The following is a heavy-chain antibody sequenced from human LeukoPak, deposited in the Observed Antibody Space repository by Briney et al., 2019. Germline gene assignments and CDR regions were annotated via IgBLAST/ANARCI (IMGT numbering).Heavy chain of an antibody. Sequence: GGSLRLSCAASGFPFSSYVMHWVRQAPANVRDMLAIIRSDGSDKYYGDSVKGRFPISRDNSKSTLYLQLRSLRAEDTAVYYCARSYGDATFNYWGQGTLVTVSS. CDR1: GFPFSSYV. V-gene: IGHV3-33*01. J-gene: IGHJ4*02. D-gene: IGHD4-17*01. CDR3: ARSYGDATFNY. CDR2: IRSDGSDK.